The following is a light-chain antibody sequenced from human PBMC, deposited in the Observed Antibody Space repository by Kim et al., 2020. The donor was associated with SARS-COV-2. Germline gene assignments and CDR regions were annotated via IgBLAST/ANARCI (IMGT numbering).Light chain of an antibody. CDR3: QQYDNLPYT. CDR2: DAS. J-gene: IGKJ2*01. CDR1: QDISNY. V-gene: IGKV1-33*01. Sequence: SSSLGDRVTITCQAIQDISNYLNWYQQKPGKAPKLLIYDASNLETGVPSRFSGSRSGTDFTFTISSLQPEDIATYYCQQYDNLPYTFGQGTKLEI.